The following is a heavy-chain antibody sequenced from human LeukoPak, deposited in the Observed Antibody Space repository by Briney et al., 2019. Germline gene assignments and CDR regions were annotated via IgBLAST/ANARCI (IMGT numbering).Heavy chain of an antibody. J-gene: IGHJ4*02. CDR3: TTDRPRDPTVVRSPDY. CDR2: IKSITHGGTT. Sequence: GGSLRLSCAASGFTFSNAWMSWVRQAPGKGLEWVGRIKSITHGGTTDYAAPVKGRFTISRDDSKTTLYLQMNSLKTEDTAVYYCTTDRPRDPTVVRSPDYWGQGTLVTVSS. CDR1: GFTFSNAW. D-gene: IGHD3-10*01. V-gene: IGHV3-15*01.